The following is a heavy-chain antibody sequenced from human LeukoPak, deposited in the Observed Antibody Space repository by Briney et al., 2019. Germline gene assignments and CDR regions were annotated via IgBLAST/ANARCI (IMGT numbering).Heavy chain of an antibody. CDR1: GGTFSSYS. CDR2: IIPIFGTP. Sequence: SVKVSCKACGGTFSSYSISWVRQAPGQGREWMGGIIPIFGTPNHAQKFQGRVTITADESPSTAYMELSSLRSEDTAVYYCARGARRSGYSATIDYWGQGTLVTVSS. D-gene: IGHD3-22*01. J-gene: IGHJ4*02. V-gene: IGHV1-69*13. CDR3: ARGARRSGYSATIDY.